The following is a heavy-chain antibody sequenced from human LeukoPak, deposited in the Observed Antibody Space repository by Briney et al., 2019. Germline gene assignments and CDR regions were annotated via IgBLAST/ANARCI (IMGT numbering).Heavy chain of an antibody. V-gene: IGHV4-39*01. Sequence: SETLSLTCTVSGLSISSSTHYWGWIRQPPGKGLEWIGSMYYTGNTYYNPSLKSRGTISADTSKKQFSLKISSVTAADTAVYYCERLVPDNYGGIGLWHYFPDFWGQGTLVTVSS. CDR2: MYYTGNT. J-gene: IGHJ4*02. CDR3: ERLVPDNYGGIGLWHYFPDF. D-gene: IGHD4-23*01. CDR1: GLSISSSTHY.